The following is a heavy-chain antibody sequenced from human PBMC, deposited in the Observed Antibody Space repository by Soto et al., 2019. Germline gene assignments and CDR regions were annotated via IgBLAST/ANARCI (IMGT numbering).Heavy chain of an antibody. CDR3: ARDLWVDIVVVPAAPGYFDY. J-gene: IGHJ4*02. D-gene: IGHD2-2*03. CDR1: GFTFSSYS. CDR2: ISSSSSYI. V-gene: IGHV3-21*01. Sequence: GGSLRLSCAASGFTFSSYSMNWVRQAPGKGLEWVSSISSSSSYIYYADSVKGRFNNSRDNAKNSLYLQMNSLRAEDTAVYYCARDLWVDIVVVPAAPGYFDYWGQGTLVTVSS.